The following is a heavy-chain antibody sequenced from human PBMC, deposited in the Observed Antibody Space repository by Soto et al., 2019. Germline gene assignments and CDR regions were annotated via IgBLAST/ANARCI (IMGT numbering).Heavy chain of an antibody. V-gene: IGHV3-23*01. D-gene: IGHD2-2*01. Sequence: GGSLRLSCAASGFTFSSYAMSWVRQAPGKGLEWVSAISGSGGSTYYADSVKGRFTISRDNSKNTLYLQMNSLRAEDTAVYYCAKNGPDVVVPADPYYYYMDVWGKGTTVTVS. J-gene: IGHJ6*03. CDR2: ISGSGGST. CDR1: GFTFSSYA. CDR3: AKNGPDVVVPADPYYYYMDV.